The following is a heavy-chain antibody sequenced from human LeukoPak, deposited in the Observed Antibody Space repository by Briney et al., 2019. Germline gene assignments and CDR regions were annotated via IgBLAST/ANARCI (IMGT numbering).Heavy chain of an antibody. Sequence: GGSLRLSCAASGFTFSSYWMSWVRQAPGKGLEWVANIKQDESEKYYVDSVKGRFTISRDNAKNSLYLQMNSLRTEDTAVYYCGRIAINANNGMDVWGQGTTVTVSS. CDR3: GRIAINANNGMDV. CDR2: IKQDESEK. CDR1: GFTFSSYW. J-gene: IGHJ6*02. D-gene: IGHD1/OR15-1a*01. V-gene: IGHV3-7*03.